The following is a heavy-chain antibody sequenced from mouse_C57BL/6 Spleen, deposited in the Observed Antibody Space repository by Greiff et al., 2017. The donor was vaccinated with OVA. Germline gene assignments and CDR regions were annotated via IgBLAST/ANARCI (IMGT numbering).Heavy chain of an antibody. V-gene: IGHV1-42*01. CDR3: AREEALTGKGFAY. CDR2: INPSTGGT. J-gene: IGHJ3*01. D-gene: IGHD4-1*01. Sequence: EVQLVESGPELVKPGASVKISCKASGYSFTGYYMNWVKQSPEKSLEWIGEINPSTGGTTYNQKFKAKATLTVDKSSSTAYMQLKSLTSEDSAVYYCAREEALTGKGFAYWGQGTLVTVSA. CDR1: GYSFTGYY.